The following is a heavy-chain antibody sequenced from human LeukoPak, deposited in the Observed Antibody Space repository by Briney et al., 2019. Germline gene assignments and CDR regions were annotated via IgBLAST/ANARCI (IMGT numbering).Heavy chain of an antibody. CDR1: GYTFTSYD. D-gene: IGHD7-27*01. CDR3: ARGRLGSQVCQY. Sequence: ASVKVSCKASGYTFTSYDISWVRQATGQGLEWMGWMNPNSGNTGYAQKFQGRVTMTRNTSISTAYMELSSLRSEDTAVYYCARGRLGSQVCQYWGQGTLVTVSS. J-gene: IGHJ4*02. CDR2: MNPNSGNT. V-gene: IGHV1-8*01.